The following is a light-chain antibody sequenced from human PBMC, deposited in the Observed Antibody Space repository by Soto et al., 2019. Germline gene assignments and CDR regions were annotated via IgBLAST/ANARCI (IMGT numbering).Light chain of an antibody. CDR1: QSVLYSSNNKNY. V-gene: IGKV4-1*01. CDR3: QQYYSTSPT. J-gene: IGKJ4*01. CDR2: WAS. Sequence: DIVMTQSPDSLAVSLVERATINCKSSQSVLYSSNNKNYLAWYQQRPGQPPKLLIHWASTRQSGVPDRFSGSGSGTDFTLTISSLQAEDVAVYYCQQYYSTSPTFGGGTKVEIK.